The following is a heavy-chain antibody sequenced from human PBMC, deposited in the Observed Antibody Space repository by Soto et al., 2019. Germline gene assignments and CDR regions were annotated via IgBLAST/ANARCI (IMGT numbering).Heavy chain of an antibody. CDR2: IYYSGST. D-gene: IGHD2-8*01. V-gene: IGHV4-30-4*01. Sequence: LSLSCTVSGGSMSSGDYYWSWIRQPPGKGLEWIGYIYYSGSTYYNPSLKSRVTISVDTSKNQFSLKLSSVTAADTAVYYCARASMLGAFDIWGQGTMVTVSS. J-gene: IGHJ3*02. CDR1: GGSMSSGDYY. CDR3: ARASMLGAFDI.